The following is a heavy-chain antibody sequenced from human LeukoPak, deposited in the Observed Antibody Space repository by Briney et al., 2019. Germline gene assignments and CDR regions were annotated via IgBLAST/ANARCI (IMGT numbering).Heavy chain of an antibody. CDR2: IIPIFGTA. Sequence: SVKVSCKASGGTFSSYAISWVRQAPGQGLEWMGGIIPIFGTANYAQKLQGRVTITADESTSTTYMELSSLRSEDTAVYYCARVDTNKIPAAHTYFDYWGQGTLVTVSS. CDR3: ARVDTNKIPAAHTYFDY. V-gene: IGHV1-69*01. D-gene: IGHD2-2*01. J-gene: IGHJ4*02. CDR1: GGTFSSYA.